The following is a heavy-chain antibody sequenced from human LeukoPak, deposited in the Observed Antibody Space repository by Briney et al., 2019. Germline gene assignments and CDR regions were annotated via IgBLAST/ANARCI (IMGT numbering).Heavy chain of an antibody. D-gene: IGHD2-15*01. CDR1: GFTFTNYA. CDR2: ISGSGATT. V-gene: IGHV3-23*01. CDR3: AKDTAVVVTAPFDY. J-gene: IGHJ4*02. Sequence: GGSLRLSCAASGFTFTNYAMSWVRQAPGKGLEWVSVISGSGATTYYADSVKGRFTISRDNSKNTLYLQMSSVRAEDTAVYYCAKDTAVVVTAPFDYWGQGTLVTVSS.